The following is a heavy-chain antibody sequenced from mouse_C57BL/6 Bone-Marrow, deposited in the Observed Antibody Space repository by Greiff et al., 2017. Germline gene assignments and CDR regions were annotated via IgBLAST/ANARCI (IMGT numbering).Heavy chain of an antibody. CDR1: GFTFSSYA. D-gene: IGHD1-1*01. CDR3: ASSTVVAPMDY. J-gene: IGHJ4*01. CDR2: LSDGGSYT. V-gene: IGHV5-4*03. Sequence: EVKVVESGGGLVKPGGSLKLSCAASGFTFSSYAMSWVRQTPEKRLEWVATLSDGGSYTYYPDNVKGRFTISRDNAKNNLYLQMSHLKSEDTAMYYCASSTVVAPMDYWGQGTSVTVSS.